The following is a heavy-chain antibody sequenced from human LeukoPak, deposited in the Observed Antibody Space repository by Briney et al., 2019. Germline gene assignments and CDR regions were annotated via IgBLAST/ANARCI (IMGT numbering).Heavy chain of an antibody. CDR2: ISYDGSDK. CDR1: AFIFSNHG. V-gene: IGHV3-30*18. D-gene: IGHD3-3*01. Sequence: GGSLRLSCAASAFIFSNHGMHWVRQAPGKGLEWVAIISYDGSDKYYADSVKGRFTISRDNSKNTLYLQMNSLRAEDTAMYYCAKDQGPITIFGVVIGGMDVWGQGTTVTVSS. CDR3: AKDQGPITIFGVVIGGMDV. J-gene: IGHJ6*02.